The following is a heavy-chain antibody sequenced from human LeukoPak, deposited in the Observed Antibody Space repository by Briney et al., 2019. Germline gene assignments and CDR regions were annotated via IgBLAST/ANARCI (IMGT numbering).Heavy chain of an antibody. J-gene: IGHJ4*02. CDR3: AGGDIVAYYFDY. Sequence: SSVKVSCKASGGTFSSYAISWVRQAPGQGLEWMGGIIPIFGTANYAQKFQGRVTITADKSTSTTYMELSSLRSEDTAVYYCAGGDIVAYYFDYWGQGTLVTVSS. D-gene: IGHD5-12*01. CDR2: IIPIFGTA. V-gene: IGHV1-69*06. CDR1: GGTFSSYA.